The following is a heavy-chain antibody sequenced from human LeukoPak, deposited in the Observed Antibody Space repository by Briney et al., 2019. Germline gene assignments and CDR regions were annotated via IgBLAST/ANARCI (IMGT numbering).Heavy chain of an antibody. Sequence: GGSLRLSCAASGFTFSNYATHWVRQAPGKGLEWVALISYDGSNEYYADSVRGRFTISRDNSKFTLYMQTNSLRAEDTAVYYCARVRAGYCTSTSCYTGMDVWGQGTTVTVSS. CDR3: ARVRAGYCTSTSCYTGMDV. V-gene: IGHV3-30*04. D-gene: IGHD2-2*01. J-gene: IGHJ6*02. CDR2: ISYDGSNE. CDR1: GFTFSNYA.